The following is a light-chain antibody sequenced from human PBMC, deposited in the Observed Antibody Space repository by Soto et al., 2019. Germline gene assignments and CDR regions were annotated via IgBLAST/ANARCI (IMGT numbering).Light chain of an antibody. CDR1: QSVDSR. Sequence: VVMTQSPVTLSVSPGERVTLSCRASQSVDSRLAWYQHKPGQGPRLLIYGASTRASGVPDRFSGNGSGTEFTLTISSLQSEDFAVYYCQQYKHWRTFGQGAKVEIK. CDR3: QQYKHWRT. J-gene: IGKJ1*01. CDR2: GAS. V-gene: IGKV3-15*01.